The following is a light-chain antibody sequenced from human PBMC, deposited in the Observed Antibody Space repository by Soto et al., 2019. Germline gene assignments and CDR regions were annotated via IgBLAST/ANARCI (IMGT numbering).Light chain of an antibody. Sequence: EIVLTQSPATLSLSPGERATLSCRASQSVSSYLAWYQQKPGQAPRLLIYDASNRATGIPDRFSGSGSGTDFALTISRLEPEDFAVYYCQQYYSSPTWTFGQGTKVDIK. CDR1: QSVSSY. V-gene: IGKV3-11*01. CDR2: DAS. CDR3: QQYYSSPTWT. J-gene: IGKJ1*01.